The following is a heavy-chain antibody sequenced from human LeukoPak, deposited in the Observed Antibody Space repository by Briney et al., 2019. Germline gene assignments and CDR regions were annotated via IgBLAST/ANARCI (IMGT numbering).Heavy chain of an antibody. V-gene: IGHV3-7*04. Sequence: GGSLRLSFAASGFTFSSYWMSWVRQAPGKGLEWVANIKQDGSEKNYVDSVKGRFTISRDNAKNSLYLQMNSLRAEDTAVYYCARVKSGYSYGPHYYDYYYMDVWGKGTTVTVSS. CDR3: ARVKSGYSYGPHYYDYYYMDV. J-gene: IGHJ6*03. CDR2: IKQDGSEK. D-gene: IGHD5-18*01. CDR1: GFTFSSYW.